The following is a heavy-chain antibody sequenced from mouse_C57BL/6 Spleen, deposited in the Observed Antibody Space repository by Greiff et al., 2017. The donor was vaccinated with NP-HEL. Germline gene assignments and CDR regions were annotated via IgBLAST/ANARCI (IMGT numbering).Heavy chain of an antibody. CDR3: ARSLRPVFDYAMDH. J-gene: IGHJ4*01. CDR2: IDPSDSYT. D-gene: IGHD3-2*02. Sequence: QVQLQQPGAELVMPGASVKLSCKASGYTFTSYWMHWVKQRPGQGLEWIGEIDPSDSYTNYNQKFKGKSTLTVDKSSSTAYMQLSSLTSEDSAVYYCARSLRPVFDYAMDHWGQGTSVTVSS. V-gene: IGHV1-69*01. CDR1: GYTFTSYW.